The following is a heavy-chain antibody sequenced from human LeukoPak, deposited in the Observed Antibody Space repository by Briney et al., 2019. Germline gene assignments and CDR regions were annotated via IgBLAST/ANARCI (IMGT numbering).Heavy chain of an antibody. D-gene: IGHD2-15*01. CDR3: ATDRATRYFDY. CDR2: IWYDGSNK. J-gene: IGHJ4*02. CDR1: GITFRNYG. V-gene: IGHV3-33*01. Sequence: PGRSLRLSCAASGITFRNYGMHWVRQAPGKGLEWVAFIWYDGSNKYYADSVKGRFTISRDNSRNTLFLQMNSLRAEDTAVYYCATDRATRYFDYWGQGTLVSVSS.